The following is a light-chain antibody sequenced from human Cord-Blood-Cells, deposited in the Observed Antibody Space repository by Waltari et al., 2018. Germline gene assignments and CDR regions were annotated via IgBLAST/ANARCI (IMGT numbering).Light chain of an antibody. V-gene: IGKV1-NL1*01. CDR3: QQYYSTPPYT. CDR2: AAS. Sequence: DIQMTPSPSSMSASVGDRLTITCRASQGISNSLAWYQQKPGKAPKLLLYAASRLESGVPSRFSGSGSGTDYTLTISSLQPEDFATYYCQQYYSTPPYTFGQGTKLEIK. J-gene: IGKJ2*01. CDR1: QGISNS.